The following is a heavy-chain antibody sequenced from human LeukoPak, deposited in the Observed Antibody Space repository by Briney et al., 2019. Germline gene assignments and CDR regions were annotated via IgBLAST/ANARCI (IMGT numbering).Heavy chain of an antibody. V-gene: IGHV4-39*01. CDR3: ARAPYCSSTSCHEYYFDY. CDR1: GGSISSSSYY. CDR2: IYYSGST. D-gene: IGHD2-2*01. Sequence: SETLSLTCTVSGGSISSSSYYWGWIRQPPGKGLEWIGSIYYSGSTYYNPSLKSRVTISVDTSKNQFSLKLSSVTAADTAVYYCARAPYCSSTSCHEYYFDYWGQGTLVTVSS. J-gene: IGHJ4*02.